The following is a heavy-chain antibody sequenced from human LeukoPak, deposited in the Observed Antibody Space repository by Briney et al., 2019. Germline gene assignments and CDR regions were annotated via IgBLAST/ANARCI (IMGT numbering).Heavy chain of an antibody. CDR1: GFTFSSYG. V-gene: IGHV3-23*01. CDR2: ISGSGGST. Sequence: GGSLRLSCAASGFTFSSYGMSWVRQAPGKGLEWVSAISGSGGSTYYADSVKGRFTISRDNSKNTLYLQMNSLRAEDTAVYYCAKALNGGDYVFYFDYWGQGTLVTVSS. CDR3: AKALNGGDYVFYFDY. J-gene: IGHJ4*02. D-gene: IGHD4-17*01.